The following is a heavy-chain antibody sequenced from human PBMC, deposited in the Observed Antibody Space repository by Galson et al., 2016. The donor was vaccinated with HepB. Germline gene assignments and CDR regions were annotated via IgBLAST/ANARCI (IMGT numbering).Heavy chain of an antibody. Sequence: SLRLSCAASGFRFSDYYMSWIRQAPGKGLEWVSYISSSSSYTNYADSVKGRFTISRDNAKNSLYLQMNSLRAEDTAVYYCARDGDTRNDFWLGYYSHYSYYMDVWGKGTTVTVSS. CDR1: GFRFSDYY. D-gene: IGHD3-3*01. J-gene: IGHJ6*03. CDR2: ISSSSSYT. V-gene: IGHV3-11*06. CDR3: ARDGDTRNDFWLGYYSHYSYYMDV.